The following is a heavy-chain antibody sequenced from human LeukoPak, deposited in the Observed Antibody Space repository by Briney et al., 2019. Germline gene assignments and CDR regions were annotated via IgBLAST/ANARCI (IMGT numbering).Heavy chain of an antibody. CDR2: INHSGST. CDR3: ARDLLW. Sequence: SETLSLTCAVYGGSFSGYYWSWIRQPPGKGLEWIGEINHSGSTNYNPSLKSRVTMSVDTSKNQFFLRLTSVIAADTAVYYCARDLLWWGQGTLVTVSS. J-gene: IGHJ4*02. D-gene: IGHD2-21*01. V-gene: IGHV4-34*01. CDR1: GGSFSGYY.